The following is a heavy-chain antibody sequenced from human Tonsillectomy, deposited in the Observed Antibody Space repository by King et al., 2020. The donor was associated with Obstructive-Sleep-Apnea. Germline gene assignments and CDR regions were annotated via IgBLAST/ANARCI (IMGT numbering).Heavy chain of an antibody. CDR3: ASDPWISTDCHMNRDYFDY. J-gene: IGHJ4*02. Sequence: HVQLVESGAGVKRPGASVKVSCKASGYSFTGHGVGWVRQAPGQGLEWMAWISPYTGNTNYAQKFQGRVILTTDTSTSTAYMELRSLSSDDTAVYYCASDPWISTDCHMNRDYFDYWGQGTLVTVSS. CDR2: ISPYTGNT. V-gene: IGHV1-18*04. D-gene: IGHD2-2*01. CDR1: GYSFTGHG.